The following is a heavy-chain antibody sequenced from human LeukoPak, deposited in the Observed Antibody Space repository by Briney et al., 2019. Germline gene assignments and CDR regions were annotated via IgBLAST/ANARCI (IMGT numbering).Heavy chain of an antibody. Sequence: SETLSLTCAVSGYSLSSGYYWGWIRQPPGKGLEWIGSIYHSESTYYNPSLMSRVTISVDTSKNQFSLKLSSVTAADTAVYYCARRIAARHFDYWGQGTLVTVSS. D-gene: IGHD6-6*01. CDR3: ARRIAARHFDY. CDR1: GYSLSSGYY. V-gene: IGHV4-38-2*01. CDR2: IYHSEST. J-gene: IGHJ4*02.